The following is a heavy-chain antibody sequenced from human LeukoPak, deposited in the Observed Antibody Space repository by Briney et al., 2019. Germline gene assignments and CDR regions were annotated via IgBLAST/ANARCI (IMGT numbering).Heavy chain of an antibody. V-gene: IGHV4-34*01. CDR2: VSHDGST. D-gene: IGHD2-2*02. J-gene: IGHJ5*02. Sequence: SETLSLTCAVYGGSFSDYYWSWTRQSPGKGLEWIGEVSHDGSTNSNPSLKSRVTISIDTSKNHFSLRLTSVTAADTAVYYCARPLRCSGNNCYMDNWFDPWGQGTLVTVSS. CDR1: GGSFSDYY. CDR3: ARPLRCSGNNCYMDNWFDP.